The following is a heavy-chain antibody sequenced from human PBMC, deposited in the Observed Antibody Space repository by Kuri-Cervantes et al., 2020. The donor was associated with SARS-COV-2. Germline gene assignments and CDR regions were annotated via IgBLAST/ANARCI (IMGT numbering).Heavy chain of an antibody. CDR3: ARLRRHNNAWFVTGYYMDV. J-gene: IGHJ6*03. Sequence: SETLSLTCAVYGGSFSDNHWTWVRQPPGKGLEWIGEINYSGTTHYNPSLKSRVTMSVDTSKSQFSLNLTSVTAADTAVYYCARLRRHNNAWFVTGYYMDVWGKGTTVTVSS. V-gene: IGHV4-34*01. D-gene: IGHD3-10*01. CDR2: INYSGTT. CDR1: GGSFSDNH.